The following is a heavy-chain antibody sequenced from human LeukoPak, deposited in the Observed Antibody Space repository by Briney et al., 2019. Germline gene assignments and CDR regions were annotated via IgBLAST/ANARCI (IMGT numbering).Heavy chain of an antibody. J-gene: IGHJ4*02. CDR3: ARPARIYSGYELDY. Sequence: ASVKVSCKASGYTFTSYDINWVRQATGQGLEWMGWMNPNSGNTGYAQKFQGRVTMTRNTSISTAYMELSSLRSEDTAVYYCARPARIYSGYELDYWGQGTLVTVSS. D-gene: IGHD5-12*01. CDR1: GYTFTSYD. V-gene: IGHV1-8*01. CDR2: MNPNSGNT.